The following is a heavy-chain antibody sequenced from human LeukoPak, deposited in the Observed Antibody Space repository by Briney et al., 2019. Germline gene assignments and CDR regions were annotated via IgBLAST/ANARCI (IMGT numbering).Heavy chain of an antibody. CDR3: ARSGGVVVPAEGPQGHYYYSYYMDV. CDR2: ISSSSSTI. D-gene: IGHD2-2*01. J-gene: IGHJ6*03. V-gene: IGHV3-48*01. CDR1: GFTFSTYN. Sequence: PGGSLRLSCAASGFTFSTYNMNWVRQAPGKGLEWVSYISSSSSTIYYADSVKGRFTISRDNAKSSLYLQMNSLRAEDTAVYYCARSGGVVVPAEGPQGHYYYSYYMDVWGKGTTVTVSS.